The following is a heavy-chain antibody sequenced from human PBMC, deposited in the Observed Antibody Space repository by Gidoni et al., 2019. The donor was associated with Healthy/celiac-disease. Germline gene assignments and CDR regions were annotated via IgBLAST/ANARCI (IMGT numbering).Heavy chain of an antibody. V-gene: IGHV1-18*01. CDR3: ARDRGAPLYYYDSSGYPYQYYYYGMDV. CDR2: NSAYNGNT. J-gene: IGHJ6*02. CDR1: GYTFTCSG. Sequence: QVQLVQSGAEVKKPGASVTVSSQSSGYTFTCSGTHWVRQAPGQGLEWMGWNSAYNGNTNYAQKRQGRVNMTTDTSTSTAYMELRSLRSDDTAVYYCARDRGAPLYYYDSSGYPYQYYYYGMDVWGQGTTVTVSS. D-gene: IGHD3-22*01.